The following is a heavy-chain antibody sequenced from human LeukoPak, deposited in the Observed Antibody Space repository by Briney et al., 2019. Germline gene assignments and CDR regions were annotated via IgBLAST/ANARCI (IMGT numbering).Heavy chain of an antibody. J-gene: IGHJ4*02. V-gene: IGHV4-34*01. CDR3: ARLGKYYGSIDY. CDR1: GGSFSGYY. D-gene: IGHD3-10*01. Sequence: PSETLSLTCAVYGGSFSGYYWSWIRQPPGKGLEWIGEINHSGSTNYNPSLKSRVTISVDTSKNQFSLKLSSVTAADTAVYYCARLGKYYGSIDYWGQGTLVTVSS. CDR2: INHSGST.